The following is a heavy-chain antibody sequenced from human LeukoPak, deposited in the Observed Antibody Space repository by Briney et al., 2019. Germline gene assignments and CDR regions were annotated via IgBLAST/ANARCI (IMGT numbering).Heavy chain of an antibody. D-gene: IGHD3-10*01. V-gene: IGHV4-59*01. CDR1: GGSISSYY. CDR3: ARDKYGSGTGFDL. CDR2: IYYSGST. Sequence: SETLSLTCTVSGGSISSYYWSWIRQPPGKGLEWIGYIYYSGSTNYNPSLKSRVTISVDTSKNQFSLKLSSVTAADTAVYYCARDKYGSGTGFDLWGQGTLVTVFS. J-gene: IGHJ5*02.